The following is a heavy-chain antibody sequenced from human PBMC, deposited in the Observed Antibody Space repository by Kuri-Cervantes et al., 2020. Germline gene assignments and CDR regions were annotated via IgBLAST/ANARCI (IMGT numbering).Heavy chain of an antibody. CDR2: IYHSGST. CDR3: ARVSGTAYNWFDP. D-gene: IGHD1-1*01. CDR1: GGSISSGGYS. Sequence: SETLSLTCAVSGGSISSGGYSWSWIRQPPGKGLEWIGYIYHSGSTYYNPSLKSRVTISVDRSKNQFSLKLSSVTAADTAVYYCARVSGTAYNWFDPWGQGTLVTVSS. V-gene: IGHV4-30-2*01. J-gene: IGHJ5*02.